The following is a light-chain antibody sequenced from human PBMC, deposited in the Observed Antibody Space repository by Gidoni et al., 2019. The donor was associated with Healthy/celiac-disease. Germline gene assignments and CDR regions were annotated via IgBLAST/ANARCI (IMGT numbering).Light chain of an antibody. CDR3: MQALQTPWYT. CDR2: LGS. Sequence: DIVMTQSPLSLRVTPGEPASISCRSSQSLLHSNGYNYLDWYLQKPGQSPQLLIYLGSNRASGVPDRFSGSGSGTDFTLKISRVEAEDVGVYYCMQALQTPWYTFGQXTKLEIK. V-gene: IGKV2-28*01. CDR1: QSLLHSNGYNY. J-gene: IGKJ2*01.